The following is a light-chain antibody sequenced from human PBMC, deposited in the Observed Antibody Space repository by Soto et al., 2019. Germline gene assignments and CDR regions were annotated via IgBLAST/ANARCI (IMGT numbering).Light chain of an antibody. Sequence: QSALTQPASVSGSPGQSITISCTGTNSDVGGYNYVSWYQQYPGKAPNLMIYEVSNRPSGVSNRFSASKSGNTASLTISGLQAEDEADYYCSSYTGSSTLVLFGGGTKLTVL. CDR1: NSDVGGYNY. J-gene: IGLJ2*01. V-gene: IGLV2-14*01. CDR3: SSYTGSSTLVL. CDR2: EVS.